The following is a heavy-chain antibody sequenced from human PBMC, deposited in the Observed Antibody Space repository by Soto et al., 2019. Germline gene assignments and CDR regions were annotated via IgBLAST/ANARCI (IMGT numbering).Heavy chain of an antibody. J-gene: IGHJ4*02. D-gene: IGHD6-13*01. CDR3: ARNSSTGSDV. Sequence: QVHPVQSAAEVKKPGASVKVSCKTSGYSFTNYGISWVRQAPGQGLQWMGWISVYYGYSNYAQKFQDRVTLTTDTSRSTAYMELRNLRSDDTAVYYCARNSSTGSDVWGQGTLVTVSS. CDR1: GYSFTNYG. CDR2: ISVYYGYS. V-gene: IGHV1-18*01.